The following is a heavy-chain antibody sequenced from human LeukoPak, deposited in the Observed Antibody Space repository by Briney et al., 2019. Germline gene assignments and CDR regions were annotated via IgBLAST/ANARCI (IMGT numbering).Heavy chain of an antibody. CDR1: GFTFSSYW. CDR3: ARVRITMVRGVTPYYFDY. Sequence: GGSLRLSCAASGFTFSSYWMSWVRQAPGKGLERVANIKQDGSEKYYVDSVKGRFTISRDNAKNSLYLQMNSLRAEDTAVYYCARVRITMVRGVTPYYFDYWGQGTLVTVSS. V-gene: IGHV3-7*01. J-gene: IGHJ4*02. CDR2: IKQDGSEK. D-gene: IGHD3-10*01.